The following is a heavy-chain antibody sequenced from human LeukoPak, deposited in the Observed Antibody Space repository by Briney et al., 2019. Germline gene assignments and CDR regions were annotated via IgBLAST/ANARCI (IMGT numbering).Heavy chain of an antibody. CDR2: ISGSGGST. J-gene: IGHJ4*02. CDR3: AKTGGSYQNFDY. V-gene: IGHV3-23*01. Sequence: GGSLRLSCAASGFTFSSYAMSWVRQAPGKGLEWVSAISGSGGSTYYADSVKARFTISRDNSKNTLYLQMNSLRAEDTAVYYCAKTGGSYQNFDYWGQGTLVTVSS. CDR1: GFTFSSYA. D-gene: IGHD1-26*01.